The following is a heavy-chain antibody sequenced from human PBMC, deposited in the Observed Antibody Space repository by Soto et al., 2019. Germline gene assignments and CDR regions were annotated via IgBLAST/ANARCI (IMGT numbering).Heavy chain of an antibody. CDR3: ARGSGGSCYSEGSTNRPSGSCDFGY. D-gene: IGHD2-15*01. CDR2: INHSGST. V-gene: IGHV4-34*01. Sequence: KSSETLSLTCAVYGGSFSGYYWSWIRQPPGKGLEWIGEINHSGSTNYNPSLKSRVTISVDTSKNQFSLKLSSVTAADTAVYYCARGSGGSCYSEGSTNRPSGSCDFGYWGQGTLVTVSS. J-gene: IGHJ4*02. CDR1: GGSFSGYY.